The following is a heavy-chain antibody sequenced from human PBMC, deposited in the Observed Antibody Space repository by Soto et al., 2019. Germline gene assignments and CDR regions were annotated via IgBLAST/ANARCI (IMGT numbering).Heavy chain of an antibody. CDR1: GYTFTSYA. Sequence: QVQLVQSGAEVKKPGASVKVSCKASGYTFTSYAMHWVRQAPGQRLEWMGWTNAGNGNTKYSQKFQGRVTITRDTSASTAYMELSRLRSEDTAVYYCAWGGLALMDVWGQGTTVTVSS. CDR2: TNAGNGNT. V-gene: IGHV1-3*01. D-gene: IGHD2-21*01. CDR3: AWGGLALMDV. J-gene: IGHJ6*02.